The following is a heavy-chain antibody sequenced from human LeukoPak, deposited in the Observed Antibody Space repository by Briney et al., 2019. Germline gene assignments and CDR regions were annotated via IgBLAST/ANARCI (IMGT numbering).Heavy chain of an antibody. CDR2: IKQDGTEK. CDR3: ARTATDTGEFDY. Sequence: GGSLRLSCAASGFTFSSYWMTWVRQAPGKGPEWVANIKQDGTEKYYVDSVTGRFTISRDNAKDSLYLQMNSLRAEDTAVYYCARTATDTGEFDYWGQGTLVTVSS. CDR1: GFTFSSYW. D-gene: IGHD6-13*01. J-gene: IGHJ4*02. V-gene: IGHV3-7*01.